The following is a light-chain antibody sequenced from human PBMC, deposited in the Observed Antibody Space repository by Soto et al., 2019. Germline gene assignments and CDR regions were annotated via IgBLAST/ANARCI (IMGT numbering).Light chain of an antibody. CDR1: QSVRTNY. CDR2: GAS. CDR3: QQYGSSPT. J-gene: IGKJ1*01. V-gene: IGKV3-20*01. Sequence: EIVLTQSPGTLSLSPGERATLSSRASQSVRTNYLAWYQQKPGQAPRLLIYGASSRATGIPDRFSGSGSGTDFTLTISRLEPEDFVVYYCQQYGSSPTFGQGTKVDIK.